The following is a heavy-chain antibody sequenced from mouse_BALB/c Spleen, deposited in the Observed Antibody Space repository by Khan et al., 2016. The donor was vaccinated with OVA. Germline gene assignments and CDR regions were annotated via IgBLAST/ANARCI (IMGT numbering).Heavy chain of an antibody. CDR2: IWGDGST. D-gene: IGHD1-2*01. Sequence: VQLQESGPGLVAPSQSLSITCSVSGFSLTDFGVNWVRQPPGKGLEWLGMIWGDGSTDYNSDLKSRLSIYKDNSKSQVFLKMNSLQTDDTARYYCARELRLGGFAYWGQGTLVTVSA. CDR1: GFSLTDFG. J-gene: IGHJ3*01. V-gene: IGHV2-6-7*01. CDR3: ARELRLGGFAY.